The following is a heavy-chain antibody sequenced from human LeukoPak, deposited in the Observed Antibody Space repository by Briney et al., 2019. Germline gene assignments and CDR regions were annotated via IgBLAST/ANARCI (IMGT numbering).Heavy chain of an antibody. V-gene: IGHV3-30*18. Sequence: GGALRLSCAASGFTFSSYGRHWVRQAPGKGLEWVAVISYDGSNKYYADSVKGRFTISRDNSKNTLYLQMNSLRAEDTAVYYCAKDLEQWLVQYYFDYWGQGTLVTVSS. CDR1: GFTFSSYG. J-gene: IGHJ4*02. D-gene: IGHD6-19*01. CDR3: AKDLEQWLVQYYFDY. CDR2: ISYDGSNK.